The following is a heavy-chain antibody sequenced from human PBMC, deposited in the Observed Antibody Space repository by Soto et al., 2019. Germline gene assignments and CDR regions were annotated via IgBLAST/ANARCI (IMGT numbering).Heavy chain of an antibody. V-gene: IGHV1-18*01. J-gene: IGHJ6*02. D-gene: IGHD4-4*01. CDR3: ARDSEMTTVPGGPWGGMDV. CDR1: GYTFTSYG. Sequence: QVQLVQSGAEVKKPGASVKVSCKASGYTFTSYGISWVRQAPGQGLEWMGWISAYNGNTNYAQKLQGRVTMTTDTPTSTAYMELRSLRSDDTAVYYCARDSEMTTVPGGPWGGMDVWGQGTTVTVSS. CDR2: ISAYNGNT.